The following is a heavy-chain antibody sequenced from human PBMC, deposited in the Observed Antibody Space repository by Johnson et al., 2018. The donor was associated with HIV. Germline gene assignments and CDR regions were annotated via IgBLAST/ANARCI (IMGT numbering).Heavy chain of an antibody. CDR1: GFTFSSYW. Sequence: EQLVESGGGLVQPGGSLRLSCAASGFTFSSYWMHWVRQAPGKGLVWVSVIYSGGSIGYADSVKGRFTISRDNAKNSLYVQMNSLRVEDTALYYCAKGYGSGSYYNGNAFDIWGQGTLVTVSS. CDR2: IYSGGSI. D-gene: IGHD3-10*01. J-gene: IGHJ3*02. CDR3: AKGYGSGSYYNGNAFDI. V-gene: IGHV3-74*02.